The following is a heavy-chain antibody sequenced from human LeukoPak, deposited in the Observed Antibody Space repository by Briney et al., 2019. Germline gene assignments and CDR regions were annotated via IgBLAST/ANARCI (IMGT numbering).Heavy chain of an antibody. Sequence: SVKVSCKASGGTFSSYAISWVRQAPGQGLEWMGGIIPIFGTANYAQKFQGKVTITTDESTSTAYMELSSLRSEDTAVYYCARTYGDYGELFFDYWGRRTLVTVSS. D-gene: IGHD4-17*01. CDR1: GGTFSSYA. J-gene: IGHJ4*02. CDR2: IIPIFGTA. CDR3: ARTYGDYGELFFDY. V-gene: IGHV1-69*05.